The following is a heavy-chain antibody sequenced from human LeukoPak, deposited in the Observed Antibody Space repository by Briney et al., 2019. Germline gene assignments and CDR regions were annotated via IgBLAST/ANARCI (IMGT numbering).Heavy chain of an antibody. D-gene: IGHD5-12*01. V-gene: IGHV3-7*01. CDR1: GFTFNSYA. CDR2: IKQDGSEK. Sequence: GGSLRLSCAASGFTFNSYAMTWVRQAPGKGLEWVANIKQDGSEKYYVDSVKGRFTISRDNAKNSLYLQMNSLRAEDTAVYYCARDVGYGDYWGQGTLVSVSS. J-gene: IGHJ4*02. CDR3: ARDVGYGDY.